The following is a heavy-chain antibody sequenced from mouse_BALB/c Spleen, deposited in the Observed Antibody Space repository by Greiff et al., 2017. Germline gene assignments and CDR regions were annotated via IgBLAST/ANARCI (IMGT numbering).Heavy chain of an antibody. CDR3: ARKGYGNYLAY. V-gene: IGHV1-67*01. J-gene: IGHJ3*01. CDR1: GYTFTDYA. D-gene: IGHD2-10*02. CDR2: ISTYYGNT. Sequence: VQLQQSGPALVRPGVSVKISCKGSGYTFTDYAMHWVKQSHAKSLEWIGVISTYYGNTNYNQKFKGKATMTVDKSSSTAYMELARLTSEDAAIYYCARKGYGNYLAYWGQGTLGTVSA.